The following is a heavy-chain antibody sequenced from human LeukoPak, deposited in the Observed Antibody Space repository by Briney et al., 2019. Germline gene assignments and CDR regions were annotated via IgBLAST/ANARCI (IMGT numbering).Heavy chain of an antibody. CDR2: IKQDGSEK. J-gene: IGHJ5*02. Sequence: GGSLRLSCAASGFTFSSYWMSWVRQAPGKGLEWVANIKQDGSEKYYVDSVKGRFTISRDNAKNSLYLQMNSLRAEDTAVYYCARDREYYDFWSGYYTDWFDPWGQGTLVTVSS. D-gene: IGHD3-3*01. V-gene: IGHV3-7*01. CDR3: ARDREYYDFWSGYYTDWFDP. CDR1: GFTFSSYW.